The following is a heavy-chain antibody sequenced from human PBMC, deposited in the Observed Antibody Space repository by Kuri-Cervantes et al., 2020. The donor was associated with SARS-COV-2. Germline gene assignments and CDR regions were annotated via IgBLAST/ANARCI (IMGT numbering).Heavy chain of an antibody. Sequence: SETLSLTCTVSGGSISSYYWSWIRQPPGKGLEWIGYIYYSGSTNYNPSLKSRVTISVDTSKNQFSLKLSSVTAADTAVYYCARVPYRGARYNWFNPWGKGTLVTVSS. CDR1: GGSISSYY. D-gene: IGHD3-10*01. CDR2: IYYSGST. CDR3: ARVPYRGARYNWFNP. J-gene: IGHJ5*02. V-gene: IGHV4-59*01.